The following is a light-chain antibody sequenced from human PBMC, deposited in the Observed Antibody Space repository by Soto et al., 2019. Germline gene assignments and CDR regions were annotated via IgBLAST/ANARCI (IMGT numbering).Light chain of an antibody. J-gene: IGLJ1*01. CDR3: CSVTCSHTYV. Sequence: QSVLTQPASVSGSPGQTITISCTGTSSDIGHYDYVSWYQQHPGKAPKLMIYHVTYRHSGVSNRYPVSKSGNSASLTISGLQADDEADYYCCSVTCSHTYVLGSGPKVTV. CDR2: HVT. CDR1: SSDIGHYDY. V-gene: IGLV2-14*03.